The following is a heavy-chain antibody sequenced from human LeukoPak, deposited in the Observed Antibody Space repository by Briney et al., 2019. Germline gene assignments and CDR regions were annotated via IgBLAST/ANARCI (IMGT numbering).Heavy chain of an antibody. Sequence: PSETLSLTCTVSGGSISTYYWSWIRQPACKGRDWIGYIYYSGNTNYNPSLKSRVTISVDTSKNQFSLKLSSVTAADTAVYYCARVGRGHFDYWGQGTLVTVSS. CDR3: ARVGRGHFDY. V-gene: IGHV4-59*01. CDR2: IYYSGNT. CDR1: GGSISTYY. J-gene: IGHJ4*02.